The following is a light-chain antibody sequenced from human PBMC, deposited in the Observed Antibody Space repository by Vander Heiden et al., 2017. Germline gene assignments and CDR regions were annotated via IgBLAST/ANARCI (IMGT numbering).Light chain of an antibody. CDR3: QQRET. V-gene: IGKV1-9*01. CDR1: QGISSY. CDR2: AAS. Sequence: IQLTQSPSSLSASVGDRVTITCRASQGISSYLAWYQQKPGKAPKLLIYAASTFQSGVQSRFSGSGSGTDFTLTISSLQPEDFATDDGQQRETFGQGTKVXIK. J-gene: IGKJ1*01.